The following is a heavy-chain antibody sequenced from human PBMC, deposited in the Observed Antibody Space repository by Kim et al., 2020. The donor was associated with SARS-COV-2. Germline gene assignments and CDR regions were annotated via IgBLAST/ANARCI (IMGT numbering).Heavy chain of an antibody. J-gene: IGHJ4*02. CDR2: IDPGDSFT. V-gene: IGHV5-10-1*01. Sequence: GESLKISCEGSGYTFASHWISWVRYMPGKGLEWIGRIDPGDSFTNYSPSLRGHVTISTDNSISTAYLQWSSLTASDTAIYFCARGIQLWSQYYFDYWGQGTLVTVAS. CDR1: GYTFASHW. D-gene: IGHD5-18*01. CDR3: ARGIQLWSQYYFDY.